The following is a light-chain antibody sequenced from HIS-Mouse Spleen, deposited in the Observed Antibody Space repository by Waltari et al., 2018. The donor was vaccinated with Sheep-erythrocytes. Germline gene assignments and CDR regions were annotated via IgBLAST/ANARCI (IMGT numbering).Light chain of an antibody. V-gene: IGKV1-5*03. J-gene: IGKJ3*01. CDR2: KAS. Sequence: DIQMTQSPSTLYVSVGDRVTITCRASQSISSWLAWYQQKPGKAPKLLIYKASSLESGVPSRFSGSGSGTEFTLTISSLQPDDFATYYCQQYNSSLTFGPGTKVDIK. CDR1: QSISSW. CDR3: QQYNSSLT.